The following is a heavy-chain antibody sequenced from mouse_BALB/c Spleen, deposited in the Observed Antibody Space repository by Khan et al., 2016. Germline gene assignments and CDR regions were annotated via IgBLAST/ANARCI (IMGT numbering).Heavy chain of an antibody. J-gene: IGHJ3*01. CDR1: GYSITSGYY. CDR3: ATYGTYDGFAY. D-gene: IGHD2-1*01. V-gene: IGHV3-6*02. CDR2: ISYDGSN. Sequence: EVQLQESGPGLVKPSQSLSLTCSVTGYSITSGYYWNWIRQFPGNKLEWMGYISYDGSNNYNPSLKNRISITRDTSKNQFFLKLNSVTTEDTATYYCATYGTYDGFAYWGQGTLVTVSA.